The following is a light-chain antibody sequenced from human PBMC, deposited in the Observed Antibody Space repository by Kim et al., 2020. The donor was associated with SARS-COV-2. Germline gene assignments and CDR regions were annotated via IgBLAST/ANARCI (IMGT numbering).Light chain of an antibody. CDR2: DVT. CDR3: CSYAGSRV. J-gene: IGLJ3*02. CDR1: SSDIGGYNY. Sequence: QSALTQPRSVSGSPGQSVTISCTGTSSDIGGYNYVSWYQQHPGKAPKLMIYDVTERPSGVPDRFSGSKSGNTASPTISGLQAEDEADYYCCSYAGSRVFGGGTKLTVL. V-gene: IGLV2-11*01.